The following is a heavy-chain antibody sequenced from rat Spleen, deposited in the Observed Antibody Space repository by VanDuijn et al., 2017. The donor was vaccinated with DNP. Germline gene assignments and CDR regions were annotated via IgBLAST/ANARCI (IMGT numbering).Heavy chain of an antibody. V-gene: IGHV2-47*01. Sequence: QVQLKESGPGLVQPSQTLSLTCTVSGLSLTSNSVSWIRQTPGKGLEWMGRIQSDGNTDYNSVLKSRLSISRDTSKGQVFLKVNSLQTEDTAIYFCTRGRYAVDYWGQGIMVRVSS. CDR2: IQSDGNT. CDR1: GLSLTSNS. D-gene: IGHD1-5*01. J-gene: IGHJ2*01. CDR3: TRGRYAVDY.